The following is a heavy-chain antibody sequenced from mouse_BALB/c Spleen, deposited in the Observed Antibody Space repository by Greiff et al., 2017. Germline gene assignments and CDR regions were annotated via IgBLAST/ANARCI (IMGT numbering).Heavy chain of an antibody. Sequence: DVHLVESGGGLVKPGGSLKLSCAASGFAFSSYDMSWVRQTPEKRLEWVAYISSGGGSTYYPDTVKGRFTISRDNAKNTLYLQMSSLKSEDTAMYYCARLYYFDYWGQGTTLTVSS. CDR1: GFAFSSYD. CDR2: ISSGGGST. J-gene: IGHJ2*01. V-gene: IGHV5-12-1*01. CDR3: ARLYYFDY.